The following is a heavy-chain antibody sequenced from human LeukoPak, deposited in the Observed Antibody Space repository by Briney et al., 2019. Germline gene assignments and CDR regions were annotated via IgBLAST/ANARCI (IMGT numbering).Heavy chain of an antibody. V-gene: IGHV5-51*01. CDR1: GYSFTSYW. D-gene: IGHD1-1*01. CDR3: ARLASEGTFDY. CDR2: IYPGDSDT. J-gene: IGHJ4*02. Sequence: GESLQISCKGSGYSFTSYWIGWVRQMPGKGLEWMGIIYPGDSDTRYSPSFQGQVTISADKSISTAFLQWSSLKASDTATFYCARLASEGTFDYWGQGSLVTVSS.